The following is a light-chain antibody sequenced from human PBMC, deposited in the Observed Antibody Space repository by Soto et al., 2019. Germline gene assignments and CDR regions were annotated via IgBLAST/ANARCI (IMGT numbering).Light chain of an antibody. J-gene: IGKJ5*01. CDR1: QSVSSY. CDR3: QQYNDRPPIT. Sequence: EIVLTQSPATLSLSPGERATLSCRASQSVSSYLAWYQQRPGQAPRLLIFDTSNRATDIPARFSGSGSGTDFTLTISGLQSEDFAVYYCQQYNDRPPITFGQGTRLEIK. CDR2: DTS. V-gene: IGKV3-11*01.